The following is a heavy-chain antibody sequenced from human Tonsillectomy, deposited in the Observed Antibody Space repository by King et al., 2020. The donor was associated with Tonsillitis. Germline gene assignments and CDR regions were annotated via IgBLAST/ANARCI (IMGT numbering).Heavy chain of an antibody. CDR1: GFTFSSYS. D-gene: IGHD5-18*01. V-gene: IGHV3-21*01. Sequence: VQLVESGGGLVKPGGSRRLSCAASGFTFSSYSRKWVRQAPGKGLEGVSSISSISRFIYYADSVKGRFTISRDNAKNSLYLQMNSLRAEDTAVYYCARALRYSYGFDYFDYWGQGTLVTVSS. CDR2: ISSISRFI. J-gene: IGHJ4*02. CDR3: ARALRYSYGFDYFDY.